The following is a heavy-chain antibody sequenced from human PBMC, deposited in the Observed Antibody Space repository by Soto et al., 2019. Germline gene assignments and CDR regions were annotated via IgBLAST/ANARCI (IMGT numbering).Heavy chain of an antibody. CDR3: AKERLARGFDY. V-gene: IGHV3-23*01. J-gene: IGHJ4*02. CDR1: GFTFINYA. Sequence: SGGSLRLSCEASGFTFINYAMNWVLQAPGKGLEWVLGISGGGDNTYYADSVKGRFTISRDNSKNTVFLQMNSLRAEDTAVYYCAKERLARGFDYWAQGTLVIVSS. CDR2: ISGGGDNT.